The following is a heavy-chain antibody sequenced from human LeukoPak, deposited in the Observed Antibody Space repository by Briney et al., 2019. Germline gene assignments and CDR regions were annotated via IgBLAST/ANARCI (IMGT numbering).Heavy chain of an antibody. V-gene: IGHV1-2*04. CDR3: ARAGDYGDSYGMDV. J-gene: IGHJ6*02. Sequence: ASVKVSCKASGYTFTGYYMHWVRQAPGQGLEWMGWINPNSGGTNYAQKFQGWVTMTRDTSISTAYMELSRLRSDDTAVYYRARAGDYGDSYGMDVWGQGTTVTVSS. CDR1: GYTFTGYY. CDR2: INPNSGGT. D-gene: IGHD4-17*01.